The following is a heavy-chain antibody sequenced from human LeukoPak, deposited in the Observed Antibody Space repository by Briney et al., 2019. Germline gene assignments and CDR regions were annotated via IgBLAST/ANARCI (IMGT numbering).Heavy chain of an antibody. V-gene: IGHV4-4*07. CDR1: GGSFSGYY. CDR3: ARDTYYYDSSGYCLDY. Sequence: SETLSLTCAVYGGSFSGYYWSWIRQPPGKGLEWIGRIYTSGSTNYNPSLKSRVTMSVDTSKNQFSLKLSSVTAADTAVYYCARDTYYYDSSGYCLDYWGQGTLVTVSS. CDR2: IYTSGST. J-gene: IGHJ4*02. D-gene: IGHD3-22*01.